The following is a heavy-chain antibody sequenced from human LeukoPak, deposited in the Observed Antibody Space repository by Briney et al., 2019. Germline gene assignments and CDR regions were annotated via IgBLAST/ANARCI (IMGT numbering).Heavy chain of an antibody. V-gene: IGHV4-31*03. CDR1: GGSISSGGYY. Sequence: SQTLSLTCTVSGGSISSGGYYWSWIRQHPGTGLEWIGYIYYSGSTYYNPSLKSRVTISVDTSKNQFSLKLSSVTAADTAVYYCARERREYCSGGSCSSFDYWGQGTLVTVSS. J-gene: IGHJ4*02. CDR3: ARERREYCSGGSCSSFDY. D-gene: IGHD2-15*01. CDR2: IYYSGST.